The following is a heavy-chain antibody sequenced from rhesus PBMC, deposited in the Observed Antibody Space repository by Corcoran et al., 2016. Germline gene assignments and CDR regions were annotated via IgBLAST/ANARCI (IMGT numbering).Heavy chain of an antibody. D-gene: IGHD5-24*01. V-gene: IGHV4-122*02. CDR2: ISYSGST. J-gene: IGHJ4*01. CDR1: GYSISSGYG. Sequence: QLQLQESGPGLVKPSETLSLTCAVSGYSISSGYGWSWIRPPPGKGLEWIGYISYSGSTSYNPSLKMRCTISRDTAKNQVSLKLSSVTAADTAVYYCARGYSGYSLYFDYWGQGVLVTVSS. CDR3: ARGYSGYSLYFDY.